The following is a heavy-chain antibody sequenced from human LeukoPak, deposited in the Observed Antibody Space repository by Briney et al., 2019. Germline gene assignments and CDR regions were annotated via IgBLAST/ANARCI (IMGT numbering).Heavy chain of an antibody. Sequence: GGSLRLSCAASGFTFSSYAMSWVRQAPGKGLEWVSAISGNGGSTYYADSVKGRFTISRDNSKNTLYLQMNSLRAEDTAVYYCAKDPLGPEYYYYYYGMDVWGQGTTVTVSS. J-gene: IGHJ6*02. D-gene: IGHD1-14*01. V-gene: IGHV3-23*01. CDR1: GFTFSSYA. CDR2: ISGNGGST. CDR3: AKDPLGPEYYYYYYGMDV.